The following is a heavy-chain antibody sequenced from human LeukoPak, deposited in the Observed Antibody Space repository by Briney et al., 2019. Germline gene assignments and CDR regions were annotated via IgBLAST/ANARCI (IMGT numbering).Heavy chain of an antibody. D-gene: IGHD4-17*01. V-gene: IGHV4-59*01. CDR2: IYYSGST. CDR1: DGSISSYS. J-gene: IGHJ4*02. Sequence: SETLSLTCTVSDGSISSYSWSWIRQPPGKGLEWIGYIYYSGSTNYNPSLKSRVTISVDTSKNQLSLKLSSVTAADTAVYYCARTTVTTTGLLWDYWGQGTLVTVSS. CDR3: ARTTVTTTGLLWDY.